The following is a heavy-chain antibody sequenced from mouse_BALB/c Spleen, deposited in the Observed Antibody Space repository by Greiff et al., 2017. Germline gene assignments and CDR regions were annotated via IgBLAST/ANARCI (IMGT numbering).Heavy chain of an antibody. D-gene: IGHD3-1*01. CDR3: AKSELGGGYAY. V-gene: IGHV1-9*01. J-gene: IGHJ3*01. Sequence: QVQLQQSGAELMKPGASVKISCKATGYTFSSYWIEWVKQRPGHGLEWIGEILPGSGSTNYNEKFKGKATFTADTSSNTAYMQLNSLTSEDSAVYYCAKSELGGGYAYWGQGTLVTVSA. CDR2: ILPGSGST. CDR1: GYTFSSYW.